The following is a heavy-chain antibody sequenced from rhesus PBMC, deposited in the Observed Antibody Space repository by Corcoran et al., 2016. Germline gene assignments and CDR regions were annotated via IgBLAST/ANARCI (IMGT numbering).Heavy chain of an antibody. V-gene: IGHV2-174*01. CDR1: GVSISTRGMG. Sequence: QVTLKESGPALVKPTQNLTLTCTFSGVSISTRGMGGGWIRQPPGNALEWLAPMYWDDDKYYSSSLNRRLTISKDTSQNQVVLTMTNMDPVDTATYYCARPRSGSFDYWGQGVLVTVSS. J-gene: IGHJ4*01. CDR3: ARPRSGSFDY. D-gene: IGHD6-25*01. CDR2: MYWDDDK.